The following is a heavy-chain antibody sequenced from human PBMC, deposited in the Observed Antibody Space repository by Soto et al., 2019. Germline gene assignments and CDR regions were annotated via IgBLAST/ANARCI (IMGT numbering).Heavy chain of an antibody. CDR2: IYYSGST. V-gene: IGHV4-59*01. CDR3: ARGRRAMFDY. J-gene: IGHJ4*02. CDR1: GGSISSYY. Sequence: QVQLQESGPGLVKPSETLSLTCTVSGGSISSYYWCWLRQPPGKGLEWIGYIYYSGSTNYNPSLKSRVPISVDTSKNQFSLKLSSVTAADTAVYYCARGRRAMFDYWGQGTLVTVSS.